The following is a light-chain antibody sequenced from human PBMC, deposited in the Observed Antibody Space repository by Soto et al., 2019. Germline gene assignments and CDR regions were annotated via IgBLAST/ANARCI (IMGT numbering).Light chain of an antibody. V-gene: IGKV1-39*01. CDR1: QGISTY. Sequence: IQMTQSPSSLSASVGDRVTITCRASQGISTYLNWYQQRPGKAPKLLIYAASSLQSGVPSRFSGSGSGTDFTLTISSLQPEDFAPYYCQQSYSTPRAFGQGTTLEIK. J-gene: IGKJ2*01. CDR2: AAS. CDR3: QQSYSTPRA.